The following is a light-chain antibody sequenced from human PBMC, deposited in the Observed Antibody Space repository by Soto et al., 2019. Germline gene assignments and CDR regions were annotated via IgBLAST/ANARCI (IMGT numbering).Light chain of an antibody. V-gene: IGKV3-20*01. J-gene: IGKJ1*01. Sequence: IVLTQSPGTLSLSPGERATLSCRASQSASNNYLAWYQQKPDQAPRLLIYGASNRATGIPDRFSGSGSGTDFTLTISRLEPEDFAVYYCQQYGSSGTFGQGTKVDIK. CDR3: QQYGSSGT. CDR1: QSASNNY. CDR2: GAS.